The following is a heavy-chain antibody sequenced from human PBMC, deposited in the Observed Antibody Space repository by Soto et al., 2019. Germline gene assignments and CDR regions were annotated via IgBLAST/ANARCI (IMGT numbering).Heavy chain of an antibody. V-gene: IGHV4-59*01. D-gene: IGHD3-10*01. J-gene: IGHJ6*02. CDR1: GGSISSYY. Sequence: QVQLQESGPGLVKPSETLSLTCTVSGGSISSYYWSWIRQPPGKGLEWIGDIYYSGSTNYNPSLKGRVTISVDTSKNQFSLKLSSVTAADTAVYYCARGDPLLWFGEKVYYGMDVWGQGTTVTVSS. CDR2: IYYSGST. CDR3: ARGDPLLWFGEKVYYGMDV.